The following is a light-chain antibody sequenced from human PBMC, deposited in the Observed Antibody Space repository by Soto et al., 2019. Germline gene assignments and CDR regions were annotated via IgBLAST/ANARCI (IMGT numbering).Light chain of an antibody. J-gene: IGKJ1*01. CDR3: QQYTSYSS. CDR2: DAS. V-gene: IGKV1-5*01. Sequence: DIQMTQSPSTLSASVGDRVTITCRASQSVSGWLAWYQQKPGKAPKLLIYDASTLESGAPSRFSGSGSGTEFTLTISSLKPDDFASYYCQQYTSYSSFGQGTKVEI. CDR1: QSVSGW.